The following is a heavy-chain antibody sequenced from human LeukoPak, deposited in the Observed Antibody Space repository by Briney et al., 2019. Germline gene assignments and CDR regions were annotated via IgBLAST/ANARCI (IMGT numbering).Heavy chain of an antibody. Sequence: PGGSLQISCKGSGYTFSSYWIGWVRQMPGKGLEWMGRIDPSDSYTNYSPSFQGHVTISADKSISTAYLQWSSLKASDTAMYYCARLGIAAAENWFDPWGQGTLVTVSS. V-gene: IGHV5-10-1*01. J-gene: IGHJ5*02. D-gene: IGHD6-13*01. CDR3: ARLGIAAAENWFDP. CDR1: GYTFSSYW. CDR2: IDPSDSYT.